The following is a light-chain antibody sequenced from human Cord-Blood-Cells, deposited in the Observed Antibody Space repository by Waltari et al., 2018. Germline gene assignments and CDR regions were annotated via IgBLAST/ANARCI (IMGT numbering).Light chain of an antibody. CDR2: GAS. CDR3: QQYGSSPLWT. V-gene: IGKV3-20*01. Sequence: EFVLTQSPGTLSLSPGERATISCRASQSVSSSYLAWYQQKPGQAPRLLIYGASSRATGIPDRFSGSGSGTDFTLTISRLEPEDFAVYYCQQYGSSPLWTFGQGTKVEIK. J-gene: IGKJ1*01. CDR1: QSVSSSY.